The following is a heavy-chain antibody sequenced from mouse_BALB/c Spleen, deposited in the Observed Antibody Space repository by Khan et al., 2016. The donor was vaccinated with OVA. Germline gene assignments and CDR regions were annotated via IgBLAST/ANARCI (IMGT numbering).Heavy chain of an antibody. D-gene: IGHD2-4*01. CDR1: GYSFTGYY. CDR2: VNPKNGGA. J-gene: IGHJ4*01. V-gene: IGHV1-26*01. CDR3: ARDYYDYDHAMDY. Sequence: VQLKQSGPDLVKPGASVKISCKASGYSFTGYYMHWVKQSHGKSLEWIGRVNPKNGGASYNQKFKDKAILTVDKSSSTAYMEVRSLTPEDSAVYYCARDYYDYDHAMDYWGHGTSVTVSS.